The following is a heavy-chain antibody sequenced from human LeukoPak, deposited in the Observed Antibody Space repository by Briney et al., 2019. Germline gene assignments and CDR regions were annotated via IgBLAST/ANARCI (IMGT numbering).Heavy chain of an antibody. CDR1: GFNFSDYY. D-gene: IGHD5-24*01. J-gene: IGHJ6*02. Sequence: GGSLRLSCVASGFNFSDYYMNWIRKSPGKGLEWISYMSSRSGIIYYGGSVKGRFTISRDNAKNSLYLQMNSLRPDDTAVYYCAGGVLEAQGWLQWMGTVYSMDVWGQGTPVTVSS. CDR3: AGGVLEAQGWLQWMGTVYSMDV. CDR2: MSSRSGII. V-gene: IGHV3-11*01.